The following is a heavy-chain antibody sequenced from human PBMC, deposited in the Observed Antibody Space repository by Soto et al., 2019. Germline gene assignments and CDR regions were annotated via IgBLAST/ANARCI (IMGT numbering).Heavy chain of an antibody. J-gene: IGHJ5*02. CDR2: IIPIFGTA. V-gene: IGHV1-69*13. Sequence: SVKVSCKASGGTFSSYAISWVRQAPGQGLEWMGGIIPIFGTANYAQKFQGRVTITADESTSTAYMELSSRRSEDTAAYYCARTHDDIVEVPAAMVGWFDPWGQGTLVTVSS. CDR1: GGTFSSYA. D-gene: IGHD2-2*01. CDR3: ARTHDDIVEVPAAMVGWFDP.